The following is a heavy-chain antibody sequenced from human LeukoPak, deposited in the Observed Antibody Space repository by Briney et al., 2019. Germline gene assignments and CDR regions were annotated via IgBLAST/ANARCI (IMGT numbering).Heavy chain of an antibody. CDR3: ARGRDPWAVTKELDY. D-gene: IGHD4-17*01. Sequence: SETLSLTCTVSGGSISSGGYYWSWIRQHPGKGLEWIGYIYYSGSTYYNPSLKSRVTISVDTSKNQFSLKLSSVTAADTAVYCCARGRDPWAVTKELDYWGQGTLVTVSS. CDR1: GGSISSGGYY. V-gene: IGHV4-31*03. CDR2: IYYSGST. J-gene: IGHJ4*02.